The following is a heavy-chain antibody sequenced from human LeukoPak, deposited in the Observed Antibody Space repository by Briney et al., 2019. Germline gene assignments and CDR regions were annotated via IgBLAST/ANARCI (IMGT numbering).Heavy chain of an antibody. CDR3: ARGVTTVDY. CDR1: GFTFSNYG. Sequence: PGGSLRLSCAASGFTFSNYGIHWVRQAPGKGLEWVAVIWYDGSNKYYADSVKGRFTISRDNSKNTLYLQMNSLRAEDTAVHYCARGVTTVDYWGQGTLVTVSS. J-gene: IGHJ4*02. V-gene: IGHV3-33*01. CDR2: IWYDGSNK. D-gene: IGHD4-17*01.